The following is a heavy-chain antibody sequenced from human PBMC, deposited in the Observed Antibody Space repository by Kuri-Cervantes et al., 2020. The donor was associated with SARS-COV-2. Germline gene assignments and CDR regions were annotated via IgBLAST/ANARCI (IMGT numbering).Heavy chain of an antibody. D-gene: IGHD3-3*01. CDR2: ISSSSSYI. CDR3: ARGYYDFWSGYGGYAFDI. CDR1: GFTFSSYS. Sequence: GGSLRLSCAASGFTFSSYSMNWVRQAPGKGLEWVSSISSSSSYIYYADSVKGRFTISRDNAKNPLYLQMNSLRAEDTAVYYCARGYYDFWSGYGGYAFDIWGQGTMVTVSS. V-gene: IGHV3-21*01. J-gene: IGHJ3*02.